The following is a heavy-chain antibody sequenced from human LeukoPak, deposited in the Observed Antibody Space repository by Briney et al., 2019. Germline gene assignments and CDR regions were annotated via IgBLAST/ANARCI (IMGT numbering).Heavy chain of an antibody. CDR2: INHSGST. V-gene: IGHV4-34*01. CDR3: ARIDYDSSGYYSHYFDY. D-gene: IGHD3-22*01. CDR1: GGSFSGYY. J-gene: IGHJ4*02. Sequence: SETLSLTCAVYGGSFSGYYWSWIRQPPGKGLEWIGGINHSGSTNYNPSLKSRVTISVDTSKNQFSLKLSSVTAADTAVYYCARIDYDSSGYYSHYFDYWGQGTLVTVSS.